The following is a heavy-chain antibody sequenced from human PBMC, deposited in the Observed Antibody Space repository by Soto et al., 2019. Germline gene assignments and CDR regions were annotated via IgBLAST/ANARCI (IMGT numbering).Heavy chain of an antibody. CDR2: IDWDDDK. J-gene: IGHJ6*03. Sequence: PTLVNPTQTLTLTCTFSGFSLSTSTMCVGWIRQPPGKALEWLARIDWDDDKYYNRSLQTRLTISKDTSKNQVVLTMTNMDPADTATYYCARITGNTLYYYLDVWGIGTTVTVSS. D-gene: IGHD1-1*01. CDR1: GFSLSTSTMC. V-gene: IGHV2-70*11. CDR3: ARITGNTLYYYLDV.